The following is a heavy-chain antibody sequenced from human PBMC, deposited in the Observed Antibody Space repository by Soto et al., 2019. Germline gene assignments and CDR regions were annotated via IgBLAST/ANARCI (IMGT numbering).Heavy chain of an antibody. CDR1: GFTFSSYA. CDR3: ARMGLDSSSWYLCG. Sequence: GGSLRLSCAASGFTFSSYAMHWVRQAPGKGLEWVAVISYDGSNKYYADSVKGRFTISRDNSKNTLYLQMNSLRAEDTAVYYCARMGLDSSSWYLCGWGQGTLVTVSS. CDR2: ISYDGSNK. D-gene: IGHD6-13*01. J-gene: IGHJ4*02. V-gene: IGHV3-30-3*01.